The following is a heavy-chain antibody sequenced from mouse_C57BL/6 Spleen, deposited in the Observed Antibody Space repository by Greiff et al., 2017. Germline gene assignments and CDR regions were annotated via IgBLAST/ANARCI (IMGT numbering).Heavy chain of an antibody. CDR2: LDPSDSYT. CDR1: GYTFTSYW. Sequence: QVQLQQPGAELVMPGASVKLSCKASGYTFTSYWMHWVKQRPGQGLEWIGELDPSDSYTNYNQKFKGKSTLTVDKSSSTAYMQLSSLTSEDSAVYYCARSLPMIRGWFAYWGQGTLVTVSA. CDR3: ARSLPMIRGWFAY. J-gene: IGHJ3*01. D-gene: IGHD2-4*01. V-gene: IGHV1-69*01.